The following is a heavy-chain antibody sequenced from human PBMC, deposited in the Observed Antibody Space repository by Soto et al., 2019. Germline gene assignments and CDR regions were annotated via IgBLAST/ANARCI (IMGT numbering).Heavy chain of an antibody. CDR2: ISSSSSTI. V-gene: IGHV3-48*01. CDR1: GLTFSSYS. J-gene: IGHJ4*02. Sequence: GGSLRLSCAASGLTFSSYSMNWVRQAPGKGLEWVSYISSSSSTIYYADSVKGRFTISRDNAKNSLYLHMNGLRAEDTATYYCAKLPSSGFYYFDYWGQGTPVTVSS. CDR3: AKLPSSGFYYFDY. D-gene: IGHD3-22*01.